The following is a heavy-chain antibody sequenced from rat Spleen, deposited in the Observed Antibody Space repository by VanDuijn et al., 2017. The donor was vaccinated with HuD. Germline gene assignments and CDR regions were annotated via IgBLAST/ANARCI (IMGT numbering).Heavy chain of an antibody. V-gene: IGHV5-29*01. CDR3: TRGGYFRY. J-gene: IGHJ2*01. Sequence: EVQLVESDGGLVQPGRSLKLSCAASGFTFSNHGMAWVRQAPTKGLEWVATISHDGDGTFYRDSVRDRFTISRDNAQNILYLQLNSPRSEDTATYYCTRGGYFRYWGQGVMVTVSS. CDR2: ISHDGDGT. D-gene: IGHD2-5*01. CDR1: GFTFSNHG.